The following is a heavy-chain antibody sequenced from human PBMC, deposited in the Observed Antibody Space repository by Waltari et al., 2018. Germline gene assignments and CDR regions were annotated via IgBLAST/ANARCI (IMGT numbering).Heavy chain of an antibody. CDR2: IHPSGST. D-gene: IGHD3-10*01. CDR3: ASRGIGRYVDY. V-gene: IGHV4-34*01. J-gene: IGHJ4*02. CDR1: GGSFSGYY. Sequence: QVQLQPWGAGLLKPSETLSLPCAVYGGSFSGYYWSWIRQPPGKGLEWIGEIHPSGSTNYHRAVKGQVTISVETSKNQFSRKLSYVTAADTAVYYCASRGIGRYVDYWGQGTLVTVSS.